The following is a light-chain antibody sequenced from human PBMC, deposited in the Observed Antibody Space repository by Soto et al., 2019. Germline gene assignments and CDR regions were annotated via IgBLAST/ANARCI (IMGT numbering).Light chain of an antibody. Sequence: EIVLTQSPATLSLSPGERATLSCRASQSVSSSLAWYQQKPGQAPRLLIYDASKRATGIPARFSGSGPGTDFTLTISSLEPEDFAVYYCQQRSNWPPTFGPGTKVDIK. CDR2: DAS. CDR3: QQRSNWPPT. V-gene: IGKV3D-11*02. J-gene: IGKJ3*01. CDR1: QSVSSS.